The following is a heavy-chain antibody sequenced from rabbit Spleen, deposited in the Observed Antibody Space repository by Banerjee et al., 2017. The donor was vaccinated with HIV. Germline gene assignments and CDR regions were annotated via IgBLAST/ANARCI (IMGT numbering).Heavy chain of an antibody. J-gene: IGHJ3*01. D-gene: IGHD1-1*01. CDR2: IYAGSSGST. V-gene: IGHV1S45*01. Sequence: EESGGGLVQPEGSLTLTCTASGFSFSNSDWICWVRQAPGKGLEWIACIYAGSSGSTYYANWAKGRFTISKTSSTTVTLQITSLTAADTATYFCGGTGSNVYRDFALWGQGTLVTVS. CDR1: GFSFSNSDW. CDR3: GGTGSNVYRDFAL.